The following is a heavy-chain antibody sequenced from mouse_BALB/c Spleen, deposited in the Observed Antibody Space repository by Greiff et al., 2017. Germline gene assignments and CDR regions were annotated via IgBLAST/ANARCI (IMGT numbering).Heavy chain of an antibody. V-gene: IGHV5-6-4*01. D-gene: IGHD2-4*01. CDR2: ISSGGSYT. J-gene: IGHJ4*01. CDR1: GFTFSSYT. Sequence: DVKLVESGGGLVKPGGSLKLSCAASGFTFSSYTMSWVRQTPEKRLEWVATISSGGSYTYYPDSVKGRFTISRDNAKNTLYLQMSSLKSEDTAMYYCTRDLTMMRGYAMDYWGQGTSVTVSS. CDR3: TRDLTMMRGYAMDY.